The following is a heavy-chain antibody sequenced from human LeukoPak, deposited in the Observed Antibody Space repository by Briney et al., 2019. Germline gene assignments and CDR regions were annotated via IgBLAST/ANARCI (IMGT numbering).Heavy chain of an antibody. V-gene: IGHV1-2*02. CDR1: GYTFTGYY. CDR2: INPNSGGT. CDR3: ARVRPYDILTLLY. D-gene: IGHD3-9*01. Sequence: ASVKLSCKASGYTFTGYYMHWVRQAPGQGLEWMGWINPNSGGTNYAQKFQGRVTMTRDTSISTAYMELSRLRSDDAAVYYCARVRPYDILTLLYWGQGTLVTVSS. J-gene: IGHJ4*02.